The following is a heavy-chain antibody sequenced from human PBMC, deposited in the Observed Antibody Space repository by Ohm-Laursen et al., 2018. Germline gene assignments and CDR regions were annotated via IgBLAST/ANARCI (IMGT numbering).Heavy chain of an antibody. J-gene: IGHJ6*02. D-gene: IGHD3-10*01. CDR2: INQDGTKK. CDR1: GFTFSTYW. V-gene: IGHV3-7*01. CDR3: ARDSQTEPYPYYYGSGSPGGMDV. Sequence: SLRLSCSASGFTFSTYWMHWVRQAPGKGLEWVANINQDGTKKHYVGSVRGRFTISRDNAKNSMYLQMNSLRAEDTTVYYCARDSQTEPYPYYYGSGSPGGMDVWGQGTTVTVSS.